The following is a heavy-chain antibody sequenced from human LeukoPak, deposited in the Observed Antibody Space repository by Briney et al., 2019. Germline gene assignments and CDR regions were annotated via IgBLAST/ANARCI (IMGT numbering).Heavy chain of an antibody. CDR1: RDTFTSYY. CDR2: INPSTGST. D-gene: IGHD3-22*01. J-gene: IGHJ4*02. V-gene: IGHV1-46*01. CDR3: AIRITMIVVGKGGIDY. Sequence: GASVKVSCKASRDTFTSYYMHWVRQAPGQGLEWMGIINPSTGSTSYAQKFQGRVTMTRDTSTSTAYMELSSLRSEDTAVYYCAIRITMIVVGKGGIDYWGQGTLVTVSS.